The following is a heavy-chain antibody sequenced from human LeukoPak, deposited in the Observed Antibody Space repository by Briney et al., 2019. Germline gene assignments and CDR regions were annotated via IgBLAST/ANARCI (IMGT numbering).Heavy chain of an antibody. V-gene: IGHV4-34*01. CDR2: INHSGST. CDR3: ARGRVVVVPAAPYYYYYYMDV. Sequence: SETLSLTCAVYGGSFSGYYWSWIRQPPGKGLEWIGEINHSGSTNYNPSLKSRVTISVDTSKNQFSLKLSSVTAADTAVYYCARGRVVVVPAAPYYYYYYMDVWGKGTTVTVSS. CDR1: GGSFSGYY. D-gene: IGHD2-2*01. J-gene: IGHJ6*03.